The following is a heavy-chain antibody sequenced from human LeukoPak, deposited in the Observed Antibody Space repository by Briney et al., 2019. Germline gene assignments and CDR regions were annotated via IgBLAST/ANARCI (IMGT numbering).Heavy chain of an antibody. CDR2: ISYDGSNK. CDR3: ARQIRYFDWLPQATPDY. V-gene: IGHV3-30-3*01. Sequence: GGSLRLSCAASGFTFSSYAMHWVRQAPGKGLEWVAVISYDGSNKYYADSVKGRFTISRDNSKNTLYLQMNSLRAEDTAVYYCARQIRYFDWLPQATPDYWGQGTLVTVSS. D-gene: IGHD3-9*01. J-gene: IGHJ4*02. CDR1: GFTFSSYA.